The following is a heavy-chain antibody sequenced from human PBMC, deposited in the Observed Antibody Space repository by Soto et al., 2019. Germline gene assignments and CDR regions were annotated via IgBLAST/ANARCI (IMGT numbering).Heavy chain of an antibody. CDR2: ISYDGSNK. V-gene: IGHV3-30*18. J-gene: IGHJ6*03. CDR1: GFTFSSYG. CDR3: AKDSGTYYDFWSGYYFDYYYMDV. Sequence: QVQLVESGGGVVQPGRSLRLSCAASGFTFSSYGMHWVRQAPGKGLEWVAVISYDGSNKYYADSVKGRFTISRDNSKNTLDLQMNSLRAEDTAVYYCAKDSGTYYDFWSGYYFDYYYMDVWGKGTTVTVSS. D-gene: IGHD3-3*01.